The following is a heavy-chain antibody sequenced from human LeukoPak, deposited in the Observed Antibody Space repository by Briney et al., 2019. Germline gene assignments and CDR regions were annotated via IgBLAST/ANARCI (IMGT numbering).Heavy chain of an antibody. CDR2: ISAYNGNT. V-gene: IGHV1-18*01. CDR3: ARTLRTEAAAGPMCDY. J-gene: IGHJ4*02. Sequence: ASVKVSCKASGYTFTSYGISWVRQAPGQGLEWMGWISAYNGNTNYAQKLQGSVTMTTDTSTSTAYMELRSLRSDDTAVYYCARTLRTEAAAGPMCDYWGQGTLVTVSS. D-gene: IGHD6-13*01. CDR1: GYTFTSYG.